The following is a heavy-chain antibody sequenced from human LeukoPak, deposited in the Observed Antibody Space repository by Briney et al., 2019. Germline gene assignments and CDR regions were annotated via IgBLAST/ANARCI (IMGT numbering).Heavy chain of an antibody. CDR2: INHSGST. CDR3: ARQITMIDY. J-gene: IGHJ4*02. CDR1: GGSFSGYY. V-gene: IGHV4-34*01. Sequence: SETLSLTCAVYGGSFSGYYWSWIRQPPGKGLEWIGEINHSGSTNYNPSLQSRVTISVDTSKNQFSLKLSSVPAADTAVYYCARQITMIDYWGQGTLVTVSS. D-gene: IGHD3-22*01.